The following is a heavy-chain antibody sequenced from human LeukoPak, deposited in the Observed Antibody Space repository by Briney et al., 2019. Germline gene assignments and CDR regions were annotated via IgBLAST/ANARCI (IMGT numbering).Heavy chain of an antibody. CDR3: AKDRDDYYDSSGYPDPNFDY. Sequence: PGGSLRLSCAASGFTFSSYAINWVRQAPGKGLEWVSAISGGASNTYYADSVKGRFTISRDNSKNTLYLQMNSLRAEDTAVYYCAKDRDDYYDSSGYPDPNFDYWGQGTLVTVSS. CDR2: ISGGASNT. D-gene: IGHD3-22*01. CDR1: GFTFSSYA. V-gene: IGHV3-23*01. J-gene: IGHJ4*02.